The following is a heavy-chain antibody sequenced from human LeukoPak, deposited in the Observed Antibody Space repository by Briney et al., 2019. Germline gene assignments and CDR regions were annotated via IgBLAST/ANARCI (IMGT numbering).Heavy chain of an antibody. CDR3: ARDLTPPYGMDV. CDR2: IWYDGSNK. J-gene: IGHJ6*02. CDR1: GFTFSSYG. V-gene: IGHV3-33*01. Sequence: GSLRLSCAASGFTFSSYGMHWVRQAPGKGLEWVAVIWYDGSNKYYADSVKGRLTISRDNSKNTLYLQMNSLRAEDTAVYYCARDLTPPYGMDVWGQGTTVTVSS. D-gene: IGHD2-15*01.